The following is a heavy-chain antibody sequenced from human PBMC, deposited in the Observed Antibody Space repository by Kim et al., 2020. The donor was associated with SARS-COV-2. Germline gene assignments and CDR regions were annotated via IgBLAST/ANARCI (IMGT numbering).Heavy chain of an antibody. V-gene: IGHV3-11*04. CDR2: IDSSSVTT. CDR1: GFTFSDYY. Sequence: GGSLRLSCAASGFTFSDYYMSWIRQAPGKGLEWVSYIDSSSVTTYYADSVKRRFTISRDNVRNSLYLQMNSLRAEDTGIYYCARGGVVRGVTSDYWGQGALVTVSS. D-gene: IGHD3-10*01. J-gene: IGHJ4*02. CDR3: ARGGVVRGVTSDY.